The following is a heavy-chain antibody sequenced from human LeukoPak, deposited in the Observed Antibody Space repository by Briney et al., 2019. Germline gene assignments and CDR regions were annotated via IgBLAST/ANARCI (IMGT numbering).Heavy chain of an antibody. V-gene: IGHV1-24*01. Sequence: ASVKVSCKVSGYTLTELSMHWVRQAPGKGLEWMGGFDPEDGETIYAQKFQGRVTMTEDTSTDTAYMELSSLRSEDTAVYYCATDLLVSSLKGYWGQGTLVTVSS. CDR1: GYTLTELS. J-gene: IGHJ4*02. D-gene: IGHD3-9*01. CDR2: FDPEDGET. CDR3: ATDLLVSSLKGY.